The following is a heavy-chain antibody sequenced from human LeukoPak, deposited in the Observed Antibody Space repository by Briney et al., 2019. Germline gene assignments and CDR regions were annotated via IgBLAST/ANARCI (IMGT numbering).Heavy chain of an antibody. J-gene: IGHJ2*01. D-gene: IGHD6-19*01. CDR3: ARVGYSSGWSHFDL. V-gene: IGHV4-59*11. CDR1: GGSISSHY. CDR2: IFYSGST. Sequence: SETLPLTCTVSGGSISSHYWSWIRQPPGKGLEWIAYIFYSGSTNYNPSLRNRVTISVDTSKNQFSLKLSSVTAADTAVYYCARVGYSSGWSHFDLWGRGTLVTVSS.